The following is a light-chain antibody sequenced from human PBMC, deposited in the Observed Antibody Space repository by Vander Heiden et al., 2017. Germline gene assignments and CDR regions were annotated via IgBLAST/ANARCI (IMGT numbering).Light chain of an antibody. CDR1: SSDVGGYNY. V-gene: IGLV2-14*03. CDR3: SSYTSSSTRV. J-gene: IGLJ1*01. Sequence: QSALTQPAPVSGSPGQSITISCTGTSSDVGGYNYVSWYQQHPGKAPKLMLYDVSNRPSGVSNRFSGSKSGNTASLTISGLQAEDEADYYCSSYTSSSTRVFGTGTKVTVL. CDR2: DVS.